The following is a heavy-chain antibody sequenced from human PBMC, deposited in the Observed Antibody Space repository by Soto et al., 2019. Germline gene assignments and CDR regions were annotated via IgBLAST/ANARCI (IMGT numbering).Heavy chain of an antibody. D-gene: IGHD1-20*01. CDR2: ISNSGNTI. CDR3: ARDIDNRDYYYGLDV. V-gene: IGHV3-48*03. J-gene: IGHJ6*02. CDR1: GFVFKNYE. Sequence: PGGSLRLSCVASGFVFKNYEMNWVRQAPGKGLEWISYISNSGNTIYVADSMRGRFTISRDNAKNSLFLQMNSLRADDTAVYHCARDIDNRDYYYGLDVWGQGTTVTVSS.